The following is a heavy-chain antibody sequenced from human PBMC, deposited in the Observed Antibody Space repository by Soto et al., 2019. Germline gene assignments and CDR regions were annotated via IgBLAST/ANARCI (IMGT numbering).Heavy chain of an antibody. D-gene: IGHD3-9*01. Sequence: SETLSLTFTVSGGSISSYYWSWIRQPPGKGLEWIGYIYYSGSTNYNPSLKSRVTISVDTSKNQFSLKLSSVTAADTAVYYCARHPSYYDILTGYYYNWFDPWGQGTLVTVSS. V-gene: IGHV4-59*08. CDR1: GGSISSYY. CDR2: IYYSGST. CDR3: ARHPSYYDILTGYYYNWFDP. J-gene: IGHJ5*02.